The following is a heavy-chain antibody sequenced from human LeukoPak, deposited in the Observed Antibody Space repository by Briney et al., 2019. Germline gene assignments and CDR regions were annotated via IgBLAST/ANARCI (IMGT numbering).Heavy chain of an antibody. CDR3: ARGGAYSGYGAFDI. CDR2: IIPIFGTA. D-gene: IGHD5-12*01. CDR1: GGTFNNYG. J-gene: IGHJ3*02. Sequence: SVKVSCKASGGTFNNYGITWVRQAPGQGLEWMGGIIPIFGTANYAPKFQGRVTITADESTSTAYMELSSLRSEDTAVYYCARGGAYSGYGAFDIWGQGTMVTVSS. V-gene: IGHV1-69*01.